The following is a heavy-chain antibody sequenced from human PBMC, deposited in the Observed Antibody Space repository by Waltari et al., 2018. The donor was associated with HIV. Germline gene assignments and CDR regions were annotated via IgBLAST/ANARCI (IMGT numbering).Heavy chain of an antibody. CDR3: ARKGVQQPYYFDY. V-gene: IGHV4-38-2*02. D-gene: IGHD1-1*01. CDR1: GYSISSGYF. Sequence: QVQLQESGPGLVKPSETLSLTCTVSGYSISSGYFWGWIRQPPGKGLEWIGSIYHSGSTYYNPSLKSRVTLSVDTSKNQFSLKLSSVTAADTAVYYCARKGVQQPYYFDYWGQGTLVTVSS. CDR2: IYHSGST. J-gene: IGHJ4*02.